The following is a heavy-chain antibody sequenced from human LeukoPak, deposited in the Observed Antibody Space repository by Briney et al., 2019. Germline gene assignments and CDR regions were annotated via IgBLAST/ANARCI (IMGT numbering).Heavy chain of an antibody. J-gene: IGHJ4*02. CDR2: ISSSGSTI. Sequence: GGSLRLSCAASGFTFSSYEMNWVRQAPGKGLEWVSYISSSGSTIYYADSVKGRFTISRDNSKNTLYLQMNSLRAEDTAVYYCVRVSNSGYYSSFDYWGQGTLVSVSS. CDR1: GFTFSSYE. V-gene: IGHV3-48*03. D-gene: IGHD3-22*01. CDR3: VRVSNSGYYSSFDY.